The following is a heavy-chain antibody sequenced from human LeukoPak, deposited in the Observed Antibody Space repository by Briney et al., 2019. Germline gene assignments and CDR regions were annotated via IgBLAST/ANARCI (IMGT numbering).Heavy chain of an antibody. CDR2: IYHSGST. J-gene: IGHJ4*02. CDR1: GVSISNYY. CDR3: ASLGYYDSSGYYGFDY. Sequence: PSETLSLTCTVSGVSISNYYWSWIRQPPGKGLEWIGNIYHSGSTYYNPPLKSRVTISVDTSKNQFSLKLSSVTAADTAVYYCASLGYYDSSGYYGFDYWGQGNLVTVSS. V-gene: IGHV4-59*08. D-gene: IGHD3-22*01.